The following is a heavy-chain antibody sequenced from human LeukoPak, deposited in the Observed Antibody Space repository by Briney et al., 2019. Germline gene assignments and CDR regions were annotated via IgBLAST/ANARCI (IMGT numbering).Heavy chain of an antibody. V-gene: IGHV4-38-2*02. CDR1: GSSITRGDY. Sequence: PSETLSLTCTVSGSSITRGDYWGWIRQPPGKGLEWIGAIYHSGSTYYNPSLRSRVVISVDTSKNQFSLRLSSVSAADTAVYYCARSGPYYYHYVDVWGRGTTVTVSS. CDR3: ARSGPYYYHYVDV. CDR2: IYHSGST. D-gene: IGHD3-10*01. J-gene: IGHJ6*03.